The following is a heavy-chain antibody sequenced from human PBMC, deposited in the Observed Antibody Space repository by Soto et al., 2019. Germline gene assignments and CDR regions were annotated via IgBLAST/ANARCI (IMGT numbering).Heavy chain of an antibody. V-gene: IGHV3-33*01. Sequence: LSCAASRVTLCSSVVDGARQTTGKGLEWVAVIWYDGSNKYYADSVKGRFTISRDNSKNTLYLQMNSLRAEDTAVYYCARALCGDDCYHYYFDYWGQGTPVTVSS. CDR1: RVTLCSSV. CDR3: ARALCGDDCYHYYFDY. CDR2: IWYDGSNK. D-gene: IGHD2-21*02. J-gene: IGHJ4*02.